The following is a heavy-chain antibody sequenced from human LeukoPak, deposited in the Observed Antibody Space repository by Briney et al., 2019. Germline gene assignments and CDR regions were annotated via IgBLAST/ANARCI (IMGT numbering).Heavy chain of an antibody. CDR1: GFTFSSYS. J-gene: IGHJ4*02. Sequence: GGSLRLSCAASGFTFSSYSMNWVRQAPGKGLEWVSYISSSSSTIYYADSVKGRFTISRDNAKNSLYLQMNSLRAEDTAVYYCARDSYYDSSGYFDYWGQGTLVTVSS. CDR2: ISSSSSTI. V-gene: IGHV3-48*01. D-gene: IGHD3-22*01. CDR3: ARDSYYDSSGYFDY.